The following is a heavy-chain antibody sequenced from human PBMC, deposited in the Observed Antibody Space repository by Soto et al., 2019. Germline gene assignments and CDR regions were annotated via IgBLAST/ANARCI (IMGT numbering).Heavy chain of an antibody. J-gene: IGHJ4*02. CDR2: ISSSSSTI. D-gene: IGHD5-18*01. CDR1: GFTFSSYS. Sequence: EVQLVESGGGLVQPGGSLRLSCAASGFTFSSYSMNWVRQAPGKGLERVSYISSSSSTIYYADSVKGRFTISRDNAKNSLYLQMNSLRAEDTAVYYCARDSGYSYGPLDYWGQGTLVTVSS. V-gene: IGHV3-48*01. CDR3: ARDSGYSYGPLDY.